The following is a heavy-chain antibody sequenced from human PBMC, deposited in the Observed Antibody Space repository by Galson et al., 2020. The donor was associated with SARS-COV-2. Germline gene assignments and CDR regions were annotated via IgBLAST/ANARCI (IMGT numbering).Heavy chain of an antibody. D-gene: IGHD2-15*01. J-gene: IGHJ4*02. V-gene: IGHV1-8*01. CDR1: RYSFTNYD. CDR2: MNPNSGNS. Sequence: ASVKVSCKASRYSFTNYDINWVRQAPGQGLEWMGWMNPNSGNSGSVQKFQGRVTMTRSTSKSTAYMELTRLTSEDTAVYYCARDSLTSFDYWGQGTLVTVSS. CDR3: ARDSLTSFDY.